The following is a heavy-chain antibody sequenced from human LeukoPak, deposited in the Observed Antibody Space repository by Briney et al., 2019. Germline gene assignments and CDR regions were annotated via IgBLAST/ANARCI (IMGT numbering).Heavy chain of an antibody. V-gene: IGHV4-59*12. CDR3: AREQLGFGMGTDPSQNWFDP. Sequence: SETLSLTCTVSGGSISNYYWSWIRQPPGKGLEWIGYIYYSGSTNYNPSLKSRVTISVDTSKNQFSLQLNSVTPEDTAVYYCAREQLGFGMGTDPSQNWFDPWGQGTLVTVSS. CDR2: IYYSGST. J-gene: IGHJ5*02. D-gene: IGHD6-6*01. CDR1: GGSISNYY.